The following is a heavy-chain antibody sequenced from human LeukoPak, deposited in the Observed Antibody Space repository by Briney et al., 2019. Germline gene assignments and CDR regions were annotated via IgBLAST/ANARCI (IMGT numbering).Heavy chain of an antibody. CDR3: ASTFQPDYYDSSGPETFDY. CDR1: GFTFSSYS. D-gene: IGHD3-22*01. J-gene: IGHJ4*02. Sequence: PGGSLRLSCAASGFTFSSYSMNWVRQAPGKGLEWVSSISSSSSYIYYADSVKGRFTISRDNAKNSLYLQMNSLRAEDTAVYYCASTFQPDYYDSSGPETFDYWGQGTLVTVSS. V-gene: IGHV3-21*01. CDR2: ISSSSSYI.